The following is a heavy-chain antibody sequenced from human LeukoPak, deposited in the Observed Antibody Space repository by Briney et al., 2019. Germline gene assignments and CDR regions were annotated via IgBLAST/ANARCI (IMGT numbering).Heavy chain of an antibody. CDR3: ARISLDAFDI. Sequence: GGSLRLSCVASGFTFSSYWMTWVRQGPGKGLEWVANIKQDGSEKYYVDYVKGRFTISRDNAKNSLYLQMNSLRAEDTAVYHCARISLDAFDIWGQGTMVTVSS. CDR2: IKQDGSEK. V-gene: IGHV3-7*04. J-gene: IGHJ3*02. CDR1: GFTFSSYW.